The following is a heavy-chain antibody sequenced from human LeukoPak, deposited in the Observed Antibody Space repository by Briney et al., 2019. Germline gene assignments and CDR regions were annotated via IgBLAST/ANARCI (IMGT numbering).Heavy chain of an antibody. V-gene: IGHV3-11*01. J-gene: IGHJ3*02. CDR3: ARDFTPGYYDSISAFDI. CDR1: GFTFSDYY. Sequence: GGSLRLSCAASGFTFSDYYMSWIRQAPGEGLEWVSYISSSGSTIYYADSVKGRFTISRDNAKNSLYLQMNSLRAEDTAVYYCARDFTPGYYDSISAFDIWGQGTMVTVSS. CDR2: ISSSGSTI. D-gene: IGHD3-22*01.